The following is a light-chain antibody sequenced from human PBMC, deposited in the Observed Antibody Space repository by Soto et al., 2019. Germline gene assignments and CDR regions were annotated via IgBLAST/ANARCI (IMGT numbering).Light chain of an antibody. CDR2: DAS. CDR3: QQYGSSHT. J-gene: IGKJ5*01. V-gene: IGKV3D-20*01. Sequence: EIVLTQSPATLSLSPGERATLSCGASQSVSSSYLAWYQQKPGLAPRLLIYDASSRATGIPDRFSGGGSGTDFTLTISRLEPEDFAVYYCQQYGSSHTFGQGTRLEI. CDR1: QSVSSSY.